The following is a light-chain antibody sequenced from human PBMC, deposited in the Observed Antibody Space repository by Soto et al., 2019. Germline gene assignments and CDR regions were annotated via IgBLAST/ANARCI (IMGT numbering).Light chain of an antibody. CDR2: AAS. Sequence: DIQMTQSPPSLSASVGDRVTITCRASQAIRNFVAWYQQKPGKAPKLLIYAASTLQSGVPSRFSGSGSGTDFTLTINSLQPEDVETYSCQKYSSVPVFGPGTKVEIK. J-gene: IGKJ3*01. CDR3: QKYSSVPV. CDR1: QAIRNF. V-gene: IGKV1-27*01.